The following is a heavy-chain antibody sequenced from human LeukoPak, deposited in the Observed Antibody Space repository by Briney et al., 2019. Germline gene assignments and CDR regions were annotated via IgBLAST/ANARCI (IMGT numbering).Heavy chain of an antibody. CDR2: VYTSGST. D-gene: IGHD6-13*01. Sequence: SETLSLTCTVSGGSISIYYWSWIRQPAGKGLEWIVHVYTSGSTNYNPSLKSRVTMSVYTSKNQFSLKLSSVTAADTAVYYCAREAGSSWSYYYYYYGMDVWGQGTTVTVSS. CDR1: GGSISIYY. CDR3: AREAGSSWSYYYYYYGMDV. J-gene: IGHJ6*02. V-gene: IGHV4-4*07.